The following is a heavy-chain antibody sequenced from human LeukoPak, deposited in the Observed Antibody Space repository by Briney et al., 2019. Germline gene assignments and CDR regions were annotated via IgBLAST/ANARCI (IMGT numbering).Heavy chain of an antibody. J-gene: IGHJ6*03. V-gene: IGHV3-23*01. CDR1: GFTFSSYA. D-gene: IGHD3-16*02. CDR3: ARDRRLGELSSYYYMDV. Sequence: GGSLRLSCAASGFTFSSYAMSWVRQAPGKGLEWVSAISGSGGSTYYADSVKGRFTISRDNAKNSLYLQMNSLRAEDTAVYYCARDRRLGELSSYYYMDVWGKGTTVTVSS. CDR2: ISGSGGST.